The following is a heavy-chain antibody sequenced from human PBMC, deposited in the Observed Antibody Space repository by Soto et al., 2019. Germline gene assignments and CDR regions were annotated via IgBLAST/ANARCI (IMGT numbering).Heavy chain of an antibody. Sequence: GGSLRLSCAASGFTLSTYDMHWVRQATGKGLEWVAALSYAGDTYYPGSVKGRFTVSREGAKNSLYLQMNSLTAGDTAVYYCARDYDSDYYDYDMDVWGPGTTVTVSS. CDR3: ARDYDSDYYDYDMDV. CDR1: GFTLSTYD. V-gene: IGHV3-13*01. CDR2: LSYAGDT. D-gene: IGHD3-22*01. J-gene: IGHJ6*02.